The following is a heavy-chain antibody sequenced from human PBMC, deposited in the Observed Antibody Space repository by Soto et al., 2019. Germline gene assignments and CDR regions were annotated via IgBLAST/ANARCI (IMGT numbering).Heavy chain of an antibody. D-gene: IGHD3-22*01. CDR1: GFTFSTYW. J-gene: IGHJ6*02. CDR2: VKTDGTNT. CDR3: ARGGVIVVGLDV. V-gene: IGHV3-74*01. Sequence: PGGSLRLSCAGTGFTFSTYWMHWVRQVPGKGLEWVSRVKTDGTNTGYADSVKGRFTISRDNAKNTLYLEMNNLRADDTAAYYCARGGVIVVGLDVWGQGTTVTVSS.